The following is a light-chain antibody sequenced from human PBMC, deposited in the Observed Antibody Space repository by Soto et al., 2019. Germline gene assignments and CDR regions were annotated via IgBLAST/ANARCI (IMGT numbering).Light chain of an antibody. Sequence: QSALTQPRSVSGSPGQSVTISCTGTSSNVGAYNYVSWYQQYPGKGPRLMIYDVSKWPSGVPDRFSGSKSDNTASLTISGLQAEDEADYYCCSYAGNSLWVFGGGTKLTVL. J-gene: IGLJ3*02. CDR2: DVS. CDR1: SSNVGAYNY. CDR3: CSYAGNSLWV. V-gene: IGLV2-11*01.